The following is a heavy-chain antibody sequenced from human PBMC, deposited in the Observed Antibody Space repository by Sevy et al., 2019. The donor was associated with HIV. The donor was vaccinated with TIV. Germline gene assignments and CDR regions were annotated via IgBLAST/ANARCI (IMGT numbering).Heavy chain of an antibody. CDR3: TTLLGSPYDYVWGSYPYH. CDR1: GFTFSNAW. V-gene: IGHV3-15*01. J-gene: IGHJ5*02. D-gene: IGHD3-16*02. CDR2: IKSKTDGGTT. Sequence: GGSLRLSCAASGFTFSNAWMSWVRQAPGKGLEWVGPIKSKTDGGTTDYAAPVKGRFTISRDDSKNTLYLQMNSLKTEDTAVYYCTTLLGSPYDYVWGSYPYHWGQGTLVTVSS.